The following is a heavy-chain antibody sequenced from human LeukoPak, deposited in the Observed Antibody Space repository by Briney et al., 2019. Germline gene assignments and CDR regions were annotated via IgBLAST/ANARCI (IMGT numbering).Heavy chain of an antibody. J-gene: IGHJ1*01. CDR1: GYTFTSYY. CDR3: ARGVFGELEKLMFQH. Sequence: ASVKLSCKASGYTFTSYYIHWVRQAPGQGLEWMGIINPSGGSTSYPQKFQDRVTMTRDTSTSTVYMELSSLKSDDTAIYYCARGVFGELEKLMFQHWGQGTLVTVSS. CDR2: INPSGGST. V-gene: IGHV1-46*01. D-gene: IGHD3-10*02.